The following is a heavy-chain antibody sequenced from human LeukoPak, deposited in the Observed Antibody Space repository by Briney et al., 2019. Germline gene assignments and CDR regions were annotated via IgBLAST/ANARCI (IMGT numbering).Heavy chain of an antibody. D-gene: IGHD6-13*01. Sequence: SVKVSCKASGYTFTSYGISWVRQAPGQGLEWMGGIIPIFGTANYAQKFQGRVTITADESTSTAYMELSSLRSEDTAVYYCARDAADYYMDVWGKGTTVTVSS. CDR3: ARDAADYYMDV. CDR2: IIPIFGTA. J-gene: IGHJ6*03. CDR1: GYTFTSYG. V-gene: IGHV1-69*13.